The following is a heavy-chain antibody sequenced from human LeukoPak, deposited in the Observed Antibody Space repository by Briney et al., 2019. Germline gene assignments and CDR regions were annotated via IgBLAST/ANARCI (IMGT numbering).Heavy chain of an antibody. Sequence: GRSLRLSCETSGLTFSSRSFHWVRQPPGKGLEWVAAISYDGGKTYYGDLVKGRFTISRDNSKNTLYLQMNSLRAEDTAVYYCAKDLSSSGFRIDYWGQGTLVTVSS. V-gene: IGHV3-30-3*01. CDR1: GLTFSSRS. CDR3: AKDLSSSGFRIDY. CDR2: ISYDGGKT. J-gene: IGHJ4*02. D-gene: IGHD6-19*01.